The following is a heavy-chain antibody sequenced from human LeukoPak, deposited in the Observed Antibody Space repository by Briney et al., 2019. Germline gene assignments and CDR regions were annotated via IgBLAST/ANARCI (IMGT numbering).Heavy chain of an antibody. Sequence: SETLSLTCAVSGGSISSSNWWSWVRQPPGKGLEWIGEIYHSGSTNYNPSLKSRVTISVDTSKNQFSLKLSSVTAADTAVYYCASRTVTTDFDYWGQGTLVTVSS. CDR1: GGSISSSNW. CDR3: ASRTVTTDFDY. J-gene: IGHJ4*02. D-gene: IGHD4-11*01. CDR2: IYHSGST. V-gene: IGHV4-4*02.